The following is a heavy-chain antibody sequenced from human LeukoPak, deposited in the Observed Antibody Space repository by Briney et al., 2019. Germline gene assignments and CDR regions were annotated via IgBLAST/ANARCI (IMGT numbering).Heavy chain of an antibody. Sequence: ESGPALVKPTQTLTLTCTFSGFSLSTSGMCVSWIRQPPGKALEWLARIDWDDDKYYSTSLKTRLTISKDTSKNQVVLTMTNMDPVDTATYYCARTGGSGSYYRNNQDWGQGTLVTVSS. CDR3: ARTGGSGSYYRNNQD. J-gene: IGHJ4*02. CDR1: GFSLSTSGMC. CDR2: IDWDDDK. D-gene: IGHD3-10*01. V-gene: IGHV2-70*11.